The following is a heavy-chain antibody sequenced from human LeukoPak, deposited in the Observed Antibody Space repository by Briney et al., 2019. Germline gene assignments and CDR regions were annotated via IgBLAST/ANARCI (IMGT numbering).Heavy chain of an antibody. CDR2: ISTTSSTI. CDR1: GFTFSGNG. J-gene: IGHJ4*02. Sequence: PGGSLRLSCAASGFTFSGNGMNWVRQAPGKGLEWVSYISTTSSTIYYADSVKGRFTMSRDNAKNSLHLQMDSLRDEDTAVYYCARGKEKWLDHFDYWGQGSLVTVSS. D-gene: IGHD6-19*01. CDR3: ARGKEKWLDHFDY. V-gene: IGHV3-48*02.